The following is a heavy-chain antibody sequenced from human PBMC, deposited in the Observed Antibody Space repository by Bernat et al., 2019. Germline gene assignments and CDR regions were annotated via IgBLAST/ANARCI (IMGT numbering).Heavy chain of an antibody. V-gene: IGHV3-30*18. CDR1: GFTFSSYG. Sequence: QVQLVESGGGVVQPGRSLRLSCAASGFTFSSYGMHWVRQAPGKGLEWVAVISYDGSNKYYADSVKGRFTISRDNSKNTLYLQMNSLRAEHTAVYYCAKQYYDSNDAFDIWGQGTMVTVSS. J-gene: IGHJ3*02. CDR2: ISYDGSNK. CDR3: AKQYYDSNDAFDI. D-gene: IGHD3-3*01.